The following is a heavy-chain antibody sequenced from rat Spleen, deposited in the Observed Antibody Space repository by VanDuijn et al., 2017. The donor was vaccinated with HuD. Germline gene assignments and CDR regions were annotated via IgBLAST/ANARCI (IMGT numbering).Heavy chain of an antibody. D-gene: IGHD1-1*01. J-gene: IGHJ4*01. CDR2: INIGGGTS. CDR3: ARHGGYYSGYYIMDV. Sequence: EVHLVESGGGLVQPGRSLKLSCAASGFTFSNFYMAWVRQAPTKGLEWVAYINIGGGTSFYRDSVKGRFTISRENAKSSLYLQMDSLRYEDTATYYGARHGGYYSGYYIMDVWGQGASVTVSS. CDR1: GFTFSNFY. V-gene: IGHV5-25*01.